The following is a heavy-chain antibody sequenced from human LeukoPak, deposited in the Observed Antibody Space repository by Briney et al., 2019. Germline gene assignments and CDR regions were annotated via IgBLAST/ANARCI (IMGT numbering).Heavy chain of an antibody. CDR3: ARRRYNYGFDS. Sequence: LSLTCTVSGGSISSGGYYWSWIRQHPGKGLEWIGYIYYSGSTYYNPSLKSRVTISVDTSKNQFSLKLSSVTAADTAVFYCARRRYNYGFDSWGQGTLVTVSS. CDR2: IYYSGST. J-gene: IGHJ4*02. V-gene: IGHV4-31*03. CDR1: GGSISSGGYY. D-gene: IGHD5-18*01.